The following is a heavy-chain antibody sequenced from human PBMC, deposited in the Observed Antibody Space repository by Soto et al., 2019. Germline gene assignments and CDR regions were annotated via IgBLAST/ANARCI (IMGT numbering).Heavy chain of an antibody. CDR2: INSDGSST. V-gene: IGHV3-74*01. J-gene: IGHJ3*02. Sequence: GGSLRLSCAASGFTFSSYWMHWVRQAPGKGLVWVSRINSDGSSTSYADSVKGRFTISRDNAKNTLYLQMNSLRAEDTAVYYCARENTVQGAFDIWGQGTMVTVSS. CDR3: ARENTVQGAFDI. D-gene: IGHD4-17*01. CDR1: GFTFSSYW.